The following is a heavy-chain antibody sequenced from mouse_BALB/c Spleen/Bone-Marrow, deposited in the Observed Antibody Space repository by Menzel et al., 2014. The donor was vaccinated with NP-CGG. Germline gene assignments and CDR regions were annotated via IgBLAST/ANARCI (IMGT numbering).Heavy chain of an antibody. CDR2: IDPSTGHT. CDR3: ARPYRYDKEFAY. V-gene: IGHV1-7*01. CDR1: GFPFTTHW. J-gene: IGHJ3*01. D-gene: IGHD2-14*01. Sequence: QVQLQQSGAELAKPGASVKMSCKASGFPFTTHWMHWFKQRPGQGLGWIGYIDPSTGHTECNQNFKDKATLTADKSSSTAYMQLSSLTSEDSAVYYCARPYRYDKEFAYWGQGTLVTVSA.